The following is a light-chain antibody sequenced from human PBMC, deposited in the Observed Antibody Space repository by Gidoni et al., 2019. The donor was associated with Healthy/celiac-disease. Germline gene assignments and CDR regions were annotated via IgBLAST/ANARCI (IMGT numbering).Light chain of an antibody. CDR3: QQYNNWPRALT. CDR1: QSVSSN. J-gene: IGKJ4*02. CDR2: GAS. Sequence: IVMTQSPATLSVSPGERATLSCRASQSVSSNLAWYQQKPGQAPRLLIYGASTRATGIPARFSGSGAGTEFTLTISSLQSEDCAVYDCQQYNNWPRALTFXGXTKVEIK. V-gene: IGKV3-15*01.